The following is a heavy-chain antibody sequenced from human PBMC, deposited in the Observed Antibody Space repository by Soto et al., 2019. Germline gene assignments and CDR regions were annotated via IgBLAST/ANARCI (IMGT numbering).Heavy chain of an antibody. CDR1: GFTFSSYA. CDR2: ISGSGGST. D-gene: IGHD3-22*01. CDR3: AKDLWDYYDSSGSYYFDY. Sequence: GGSLRVSCAASGFTFSSYAMSWVRQAPGKGLEWVSAISGSGGSTYYADSVKGRFTISRDNSKNTLYLQMNSLRAEDTAVYYCAKDLWDYYDSSGSYYFDYWGQGTLVTVSS. J-gene: IGHJ4*02. V-gene: IGHV3-23*01.